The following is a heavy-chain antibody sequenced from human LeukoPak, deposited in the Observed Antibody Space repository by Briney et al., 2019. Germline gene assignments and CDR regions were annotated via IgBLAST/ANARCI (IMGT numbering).Heavy chain of an antibody. D-gene: IGHD3-10*01. CDR3: ARVVRGVIDY. CDR1: GFTFSSYS. CDR2: ISTTSNTI. V-gene: IGHV3-48*02. J-gene: IGHJ4*02. Sequence: HPGGSLRLSCAASGFTFSSYSMNWVRQPPGKGLEWVSHISTTSNTIFYANSVKGRFTISRDNAENSLYLQMNSLRDEDTAVYYCARVVRGVIDYWGQGTLVTVSS.